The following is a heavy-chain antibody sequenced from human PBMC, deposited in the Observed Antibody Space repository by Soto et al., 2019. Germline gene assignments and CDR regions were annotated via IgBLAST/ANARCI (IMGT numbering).Heavy chain of an antibody. CDR3: ASPGGYSGYEPPEIPFDY. D-gene: IGHD5-12*01. Sequence: QLQLQESGPGLVKPSETLSLTCPVSGGSISSSSYYWGWIRQPPGKGLEWIGSIYYSASTYYNPSLKSQVTISVDTSTNQFSLKLSSVTAADTAVYYCASPGGYSGYEPPEIPFDYGGQGTLVTVSS. V-gene: IGHV4-39*01. CDR2: IYYSAST. J-gene: IGHJ4*02. CDR1: GGSISSSSYY.